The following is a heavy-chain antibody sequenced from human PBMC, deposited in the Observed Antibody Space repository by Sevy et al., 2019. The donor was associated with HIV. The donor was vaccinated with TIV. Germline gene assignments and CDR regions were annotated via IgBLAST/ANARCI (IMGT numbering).Heavy chain of an antibody. J-gene: IGHJ6*03. D-gene: IGHD5-12*01. Sequence: GGSLTLSCAASGFIFSDYYMTWIRQAPGKGLEWVAYIGSSGDSVYYADSVKGRFTISRDNGKKLMYLQMNNLRAEDTAVYYCATPTQFSAYDPYYFYIDVWGKGTTVTVSS. CDR2: IGSSGDSV. V-gene: IGHV3-11*01. CDR1: GFIFSDYY. CDR3: ATPTQFSAYDPYYFYIDV.